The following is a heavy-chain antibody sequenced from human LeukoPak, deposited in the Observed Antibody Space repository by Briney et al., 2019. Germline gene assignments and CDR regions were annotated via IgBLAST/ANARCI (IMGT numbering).Heavy chain of an antibody. D-gene: IGHD1-26*01. J-gene: IGHJ4*02. CDR1: GFPFSSYE. V-gene: IGHV3-48*03. Sequence: GGSLRLSCAASGFPFSSYEMNWVRQAPGKGLEWVSYISSSDSTIYYAASVKGRFTISRDNAENSLYLQMNSLRIDDTAIYYCATDIRAVGDSRYFDYWGQGALVTVSS. CDR3: ATDIRAVGDSRYFDY. CDR2: ISSSDSTI.